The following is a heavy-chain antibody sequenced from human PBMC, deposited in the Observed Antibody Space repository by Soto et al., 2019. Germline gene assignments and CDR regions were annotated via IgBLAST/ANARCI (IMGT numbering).Heavy chain of an antibody. CDR2: IIPIFSTP. D-gene: IGHD1-1*01. CDR3: ASRPTTDKSTTGPFVERFLYYGMDI. V-gene: IGHV1-69*13. Sequence: ASVKVSCSASGGTFSSYAISWVRQSPVQGLEWLGVIIPIFSTPDYAQTFMGRITITADEATSTVYMELNSLRSDETAVYYCASRPTTDKSTTGPFVERFLYYGMDIWGQGTTVTVSS. J-gene: IGHJ6*02. CDR1: GGTFSSYA.